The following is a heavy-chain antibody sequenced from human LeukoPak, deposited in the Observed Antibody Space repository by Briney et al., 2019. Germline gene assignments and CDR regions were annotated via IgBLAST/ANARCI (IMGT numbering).Heavy chain of an antibody. V-gene: IGHV3-48*03. CDR3: AREPSLYFDY. CDR1: GFTFSSYE. J-gene: IGHJ4*02. Sequence: PGGSLRLSCAASGFTFSSYEMNWVRQAPGKGLEWVSYISSSGSTIYYADSVKGRFTISRDNAKNSLYLQMNSLRAEDTAVYYCAREPSLYFDYWGQGTLVTVSS. CDR2: ISSSGSTI.